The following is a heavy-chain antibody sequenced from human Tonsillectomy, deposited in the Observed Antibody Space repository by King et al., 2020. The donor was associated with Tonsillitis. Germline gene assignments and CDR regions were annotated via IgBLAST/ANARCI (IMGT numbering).Heavy chain of an antibody. D-gene: IGHD2-15*01. CDR2: FFYSGTT. Sequence: QLQESGPGLVKPSETLSLSCAVSGGSVNTNSHYWGWIRQSPGEGLEWIGSFFYSGTTYYHPSFKNRLHVSVDTSKNQFSLKLSSVTAADTAVYYCVRCLDCHGGGCYSVTGDDAFDVWGQGTLVTVSS. CDR1: GGSVNTNSHY. CDR3: VRCLDCHGGGCYSVTGDDAFDV. J-gene: IGHJ3*01. V-gene: IGHV4-39*07.